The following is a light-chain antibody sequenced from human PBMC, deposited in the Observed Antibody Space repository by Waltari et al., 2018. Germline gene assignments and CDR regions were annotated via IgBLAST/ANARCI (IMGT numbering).Light chain of an antibody. Sequence: SYELTQTPSVSVSPGQTARITCSGHELPRKYAYWFQQKSGQAPRLVIYEDSKRPSGTRGRVSWSSSGPVATLTITGAQVDEEADYYCYSADSTCLRVFGGGTTVVVL. J-gene: IGLJ1*01. CDR1: ELPRKY. CDR3: YSADSTCLRV. CDR2: EDS. V-gene: IGLV3-10*01.